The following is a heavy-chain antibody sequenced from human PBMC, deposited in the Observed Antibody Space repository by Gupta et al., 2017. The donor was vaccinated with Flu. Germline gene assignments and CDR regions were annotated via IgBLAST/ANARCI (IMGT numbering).Heavy chain of an antibody. D-gene: IGHD3-10*01. CDR2: IVPVSGTA. Sequence: QVQLVQSGAEVKKPGSSVKVSCKASGGTFITTVFSWVRQAPGQGLEWMGDIVPVSGTANYAQKFRDRVTISADTSLNTVNMELSTLRSEDTAIYYCARERYYGSGSPFDFWGQGSLVTVSS. CDR1: GGTFITTV. CDR3: ARERYYGSGSPFDF. V-gene: IGHV1-69*06. J-gene: IGHJ4*02.